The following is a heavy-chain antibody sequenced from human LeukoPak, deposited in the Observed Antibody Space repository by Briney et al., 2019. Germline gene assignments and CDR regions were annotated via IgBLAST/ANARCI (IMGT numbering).Heavy chain of an antibody. CDR2: IYYSGST. CDR3: ARDRAQSMVRGVGNWFDP. Sequence: PSETLSLTCTVSGGSISSYYWSWIRQPPGKGLEWIGYIYYSGSTNCNPSLKSRVTISVDTSKNQFSLKLSSVTAADTAVYYCARDRAQSMVRGVGNWFDPWGQGTLVTVSS. CDR1: GGSISSYY. V-gene: IGHV4-59*01. J-gene: IGHJ5*02. D-gene: IGHD3-10*01.